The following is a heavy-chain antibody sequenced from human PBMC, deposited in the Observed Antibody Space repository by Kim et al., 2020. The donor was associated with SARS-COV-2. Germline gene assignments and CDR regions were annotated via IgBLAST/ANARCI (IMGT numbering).Heavy chain of an antibody. CDR1: GFTFSSYG. D-gene: IGHD1-26*01. Sequence: GGSLRLSCAASGFTFSSYGIHWVRRAPGKGLEWVAVISYDGSNYYYADSVKGRFTISRDNSKNTMYLQMNSLGAEDTAVYYCAKNRLGAVGGRFTLSAFDSWGQGTLVTVSS. V-gene: IGHV3-30*18. J-gene: IGHJ5*01. CDR3: AKNRLGAVGGRFTLSAFDS. CDR2: ISYDGSNY.